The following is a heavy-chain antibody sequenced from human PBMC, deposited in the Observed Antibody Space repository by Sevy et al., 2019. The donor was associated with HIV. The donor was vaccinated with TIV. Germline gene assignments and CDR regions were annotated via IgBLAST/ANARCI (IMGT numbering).Heavy chain of an antibody. J-gene: IGHJ4*02. D-gene: IGHD3-10*01. Sequence: GGSLRLSCTASGFTLSSYAMSWVRQAPGKGLEWVSAISGSGGRTYYAHSVKGRFTISRDNSKNTLYLQMNSLRAEDTAVYYCAKTPKFVLVRGIQYYFDYWGQGTLVTVSS. V-gene: IGHV3-23*01. CDR2: ISGSGGRT. CDR3: AKTPKFVLVRGIQYYFDY. CDR1: GFTLSSYA.